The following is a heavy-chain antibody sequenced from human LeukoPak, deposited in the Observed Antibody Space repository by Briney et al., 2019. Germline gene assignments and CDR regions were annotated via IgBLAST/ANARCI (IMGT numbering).Heavy chain of an antibody. CDR1: GFTVSSNY. D-gene: IGHD3-22*01. CDR3: ARGPGTRDYYDSSGYYGY. Sequence: PGGSLRLSCAASGFTVSSNYMSWVRQAPGKGLEWVSVIYSGGSTYYADSVKGRFTISRDNSKNTLYLQMNSLRAEDTAVYYCARGPGTRDYYDSSGYYGYWGQGTLVTVSS. CDR2: IYSGGST. J-gene: IGHJ4*02. V-gene: IGHV3-53*01.